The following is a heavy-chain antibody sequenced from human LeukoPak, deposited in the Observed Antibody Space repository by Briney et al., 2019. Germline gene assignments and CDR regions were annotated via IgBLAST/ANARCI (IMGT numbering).Heavy chain of an antibody. Sequence: PGGSLRLSCAASGFTFSDYYMSWIRQAPGKGLEWVSYVSSSSSYTNYADSVKGRFTISRDNAKNSLYLQMNSLRAEDTAVYYCARDPTGTTAWFDPWGQGTLVTVSS. CDR3: ARDPTGTTAWFDP. CDR2: VSSSSSYT. J-gene: IGHJ5*02. V-gene: IGHV3-11*06. D-gene: IGHD1-1*01. CDR1: GFTFSDYY.